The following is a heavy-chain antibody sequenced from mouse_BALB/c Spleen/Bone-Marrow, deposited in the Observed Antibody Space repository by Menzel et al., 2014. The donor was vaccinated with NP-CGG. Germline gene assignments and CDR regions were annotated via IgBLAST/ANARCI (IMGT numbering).Heavy chain of an antibody. J-gene: IGHJ4*01. Sequence: EVQLVESGPGLVKPSQSLSLTCSVTGYSITNGYYWNWIRQFPGNKLEWMAYITYDGSSDYNPSLKNRIYITRDTSKNQFFLKLXXXTTEDTSTYYCAMGHYAMDYWGQGTSVTVSS. CDR2: ITYDGSS. CDR3: AMGHYAMDY. V-gene: IGHV3-6*02. CDR1: GYSITNGYY.